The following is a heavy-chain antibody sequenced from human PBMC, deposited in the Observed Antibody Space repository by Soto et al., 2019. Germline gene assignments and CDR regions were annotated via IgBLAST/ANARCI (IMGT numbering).Heavy chain of an antibody. Sequence: QVQVQESGPGLVKSSQTLSLTCTVSGGSISSGGYYWSWIRQHPGKGLEWIGYIYYSGSTYYNPSLKSRVTISVDSSKNQFSLKLSSVTAADTAVYYCTVTSYYYYYYMDAWGKGTTVTVSS. CDR2: IYYSGST. V-gene: IGHV4-31*03. CDR1: GGSISSGGYY. D-gene: IGHD2-21*02. CDR3: TVTSYYYYYYMDA. J-gene: IGHJ6*03.